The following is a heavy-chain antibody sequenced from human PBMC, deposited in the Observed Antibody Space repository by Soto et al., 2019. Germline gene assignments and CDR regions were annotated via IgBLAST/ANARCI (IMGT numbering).Heavy chain of an antibody. Sequence: ASVKVSCKASGYTFTSYGISWVRKAPGQGLEWMGWISAYNGNTNYAQKLQGRVTMTTDTSTSTAYMELRSLRSDDTAVYYCARDRATYYDFWSGYSYYYYGMDVWGQGTTVTVSS. CDR3: ARDRATYYDFWSGYSYYYYGMDV. CDR2: ISAYNGNT. J-gene: IGHJ6*02. D-gene: IGHD3-3*01. CDR1: GYTFTSYG. V-gene: IGHV1-18*01.